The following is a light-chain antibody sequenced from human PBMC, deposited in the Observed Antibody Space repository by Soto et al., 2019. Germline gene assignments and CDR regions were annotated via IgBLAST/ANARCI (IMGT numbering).Light chain of an antibody. CDR1: QSVLYSSYNKSY. J-gene: IGKJ5*01. V-gene: IGKV4-1*01. CDR3: QQYYSTLIT. Sequence: DIALTPSPDSLTLSLGDRPTMNCKSSQSVLYSSYNKSYLAWYQVKPGRPPKLLFSWASTRESGVPDRFSGSGSGTDFTLTISSLQAEDVAVYYCQQYYSTLITFGQGTRLEIK. CDR2: WAS.